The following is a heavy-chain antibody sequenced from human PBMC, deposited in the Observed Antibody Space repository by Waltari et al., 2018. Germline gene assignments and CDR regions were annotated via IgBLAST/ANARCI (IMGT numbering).Heavy chain of an antibody. CDR2: INHSGST. Sequence: QVQLQQWGAGLLKPSETLSLTCAVYGGSFSGYYWSWIRQPPGKGLEWIGEINHSGSTNYIPSLKSRVTISVDTSKNQLSLKLSSVTAADTAVYYCAREGGQGDYYDSSGPSPFDIWGQGTMVTVSS. CDR3: AREGGQGDYYDSSGPSPFDI. CDR1: GGSFSGYY. J-gene: IGHJ3*02. V-gene: IGHV4-34*01. D-gene: IGHD3-22*01.